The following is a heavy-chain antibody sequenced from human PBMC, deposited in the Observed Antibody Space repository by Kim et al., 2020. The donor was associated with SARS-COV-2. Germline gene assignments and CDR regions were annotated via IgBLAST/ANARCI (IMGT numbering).Heavy chain of an antibody. CDR2: IYSGGST. CDR1: GFTVSSNY. J-gene: IGHJ4*02. Sequence: GGSLRLSCAASGFTVSSNYMSWVRQAPGKGLEWVSVIYSGGSTYYADSVKGRFTISRDNSKNTLYLQMNSLRAEDTAVYYCARLPDGFWSGYWGVVYWGQGTLVTVSS. CDR3: ARLPDGFWSGYWGVVY. V-gene: IGHV3-53*01. D-gene: IGHD3-3*01.